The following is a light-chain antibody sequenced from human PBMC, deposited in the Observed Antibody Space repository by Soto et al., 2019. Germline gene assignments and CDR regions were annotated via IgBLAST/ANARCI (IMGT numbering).Light chain of an antibody. CDR1: RSVASRY. CDR3: HQYGYSPIT. Sequence: EIVLTQSPGTLSLSPGERAALSCRASRSVASRYLAWYQQKPGQAPRLLIYGASSRVTGIPDRFSGSGSGTDFTLTISRLEPEDFAVYHCHQYGYSPITFGQGTKLPI. CDR2: GAS. V-gene: IGKV3-20*01. J-gene: IGKJ2*01.